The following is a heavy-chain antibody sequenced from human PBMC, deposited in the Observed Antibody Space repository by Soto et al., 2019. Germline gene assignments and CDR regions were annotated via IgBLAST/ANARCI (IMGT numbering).Heavy chain of an antibody. CDR3: ARDSDGSYYYYGMDV. CDR1: GGSIASGGYY. Sequence: QVQLQESGPGLVKPSQTLSLTCTVSGGSIASGGYYWTWIRQHPGKGLEWIGYIYYSGSTHYNPSLKSRVTISVDTSKNQFSLKLTSVTAADTAVYYCARDSDGSYYYYGMDVWGQGTTVTVSS. D-gene: IGHD3-10*01. CDR2: IYYSGST. J-gene: IGHJ6*02. V-gene: IGHV4-31*03.